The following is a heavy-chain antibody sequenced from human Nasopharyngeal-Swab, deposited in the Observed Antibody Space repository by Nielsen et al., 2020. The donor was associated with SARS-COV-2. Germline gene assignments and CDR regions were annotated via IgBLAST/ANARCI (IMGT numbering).Heavy chain of an antibody. CDR2: ISSSSSTI. D-gene: IGHD6-19*01. V-gene: IGHV3-48*02. CDR1: GFTFSSYR. Sequence: GESLKISCAASGFTFSSYRLNWVRPAPGKGLEWVSYISSSSSTIYYADSVKGRFTISRDNAKNSLYLQMNSLRDEDTAVYYCARLSGWYLSLAFDYWGQGTLVTVSS. CDR3: ARLSGWYLSLAFDY. J-gene: IGHJ4*02.